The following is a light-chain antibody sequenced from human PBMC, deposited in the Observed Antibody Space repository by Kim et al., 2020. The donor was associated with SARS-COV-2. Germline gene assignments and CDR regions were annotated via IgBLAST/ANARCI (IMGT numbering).Light chain of an antibody. J-gene: IGLJ1*01. CDR3: ASWDDRLNGYV. CDR2: YDD. Sequence: QSVLTQPPSVSEAPRQRVTISCSGSSSNIGNNAVNWYQQLPGKAPKLLIYYDDLLPSGVSDRFSGSKSGTSASLAIRGLQSEDEADYYCASWDDRLNGYVFGTGTKVTVL. V-gene: IGLV1-36*01. CDR1: SSNIGNNA.